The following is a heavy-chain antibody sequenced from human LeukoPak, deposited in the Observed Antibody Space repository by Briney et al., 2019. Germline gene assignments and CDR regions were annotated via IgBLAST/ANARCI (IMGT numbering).Heavy chain of an antibody. V-gene: IGHV4-61*08. J-gene: IGHJ6*02. Sequence: SETLSLTCTVSGGSISSGGYYWSWIRQHPGKGLEWIGYIYYSGSTNYNPSLKSRVTISVDTSKNQFSLKLSSATAADTAVYYCARERDNGGYYGMDVWGQGTTVTVSS. CDR1: GGSISSGGYY. D-gene: IGHD1-14*01. CDR3: ARERDNGGYYGMDV. CDR2: IYYSGST.